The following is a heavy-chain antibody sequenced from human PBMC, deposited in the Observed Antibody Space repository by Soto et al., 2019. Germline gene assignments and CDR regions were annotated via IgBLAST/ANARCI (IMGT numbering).Heavy chain of an antibody. CDR1: GFTFSSYG. V-gene: IGHV3-33*01. Sequence: GGSLRLSCAASGFTFSSYGMHWVRQAPGKGLEWVAVIWYDGSNKYYADSVKGRFTISRDNSKNTLYLQMNSLRAEDTAVYYCPRKIQLWGNDAFDIWGQGTMVT. CDR2: IWYDGSNK. CDR3: PRKIQLWGNDAFDI. D-gene: IGHD5-18*01. J-gene: IGHJ3*02.